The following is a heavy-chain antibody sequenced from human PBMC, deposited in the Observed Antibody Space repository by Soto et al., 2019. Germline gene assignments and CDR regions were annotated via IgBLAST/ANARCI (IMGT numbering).Heavy chain of an antibody. CDR3: ARGRYGDY. CDR1: GYTFTSYG. Sequence: QVHLVQSGAEVKKPGASVKVSCKASGYTFTSYGITWVRQAPGQGLEWMGWISAHNGNTDYAQKLQGRVIVTRDTSTSTAYMELRSLISDDTDGYYCARGRYGDYWGQGALVTVSS. V-gene: IGHV1-18*01. CDR2: ISAHNGNT. D-gene: IGHD1-1*01. J-gene: IGHJ4*02.